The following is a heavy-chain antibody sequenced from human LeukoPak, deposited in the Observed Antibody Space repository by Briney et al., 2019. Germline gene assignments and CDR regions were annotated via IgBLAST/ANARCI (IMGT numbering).Heavy chain of an antibody. CDR2: INHSGST. D-gene: IGHD2-2*02. CDR1: GGSFSGYY. V-gene: IGHV4-34*01. CDR3: ARGQSAVVPAAIGDY. J-gene: IGHJ4*02. Sequence: SETLSLTCAVYGGSFSGYYWSWIRQPPGKGLEWIGEINHSGSTNYNPSLKSRVTISVDTSKNQFSLKLSSVTAADTAVYYCARGQSAVVPAAIGDYWGQGTLVTVSS.